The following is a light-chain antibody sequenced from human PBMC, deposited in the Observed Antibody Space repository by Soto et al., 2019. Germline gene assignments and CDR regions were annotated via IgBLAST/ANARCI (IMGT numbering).Light chain of an antibody. CDR3: SSYTSSSTPYV. J-gene: IGLJ1*01. CDR1: SSDVGGYNY. CDR2: EVS. Sequence: QSALTQPASVSGSPGQSITISCTGTSSDVGGYNYVSWYQQHPGKAPKLMIYEVSNRPSGVYNRFSGSKSRNTASLSISGLQAEDEADYYCSSYTSSSTPYVFGTGTKLTVL. V-gene: IGLV2-14*01.